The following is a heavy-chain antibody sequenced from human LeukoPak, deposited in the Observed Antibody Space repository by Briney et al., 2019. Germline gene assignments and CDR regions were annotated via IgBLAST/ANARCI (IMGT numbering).Heavy chain of an antibody. V-gene: IGHV3-23*01. J-gene: IGHJ4*02. CDR3: ARDFRRALDY. Sequence: PGGSLRLSCAASGFSFNSAAMTWVRQAPGKGLEWVSLVSSSGANTYYADSVKGRFTISRDNSKNTLFLQMNSLRAEDTAVYYCARDFRRALDYWGQGTLVTVSS. CDR2: VSSSGANT. CDR1: GFSFNSAA.